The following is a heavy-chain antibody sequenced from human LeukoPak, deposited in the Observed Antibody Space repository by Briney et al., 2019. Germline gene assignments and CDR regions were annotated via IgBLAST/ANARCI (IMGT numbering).Heavy chain of an antibody. V-gene: IGHV6-1*01. J-gene: IGHJ5*02. CDR3: ARDMWQQWLANWFDP. Sequence: SQTLSLTCAISGDSVSSNSAAWNWIRQSPSRGLEWLERTYYRSKWYDDYAVSVKSRITINPDTSKNQFSLQLNSVTPEDTAVYYCARDMWQQWLANWFDPWGQGTLVTVSS. CDR1: GDSVSSNSAA. CDR2: TYYRSKWYD. D-gene: IGHD6-19*01.